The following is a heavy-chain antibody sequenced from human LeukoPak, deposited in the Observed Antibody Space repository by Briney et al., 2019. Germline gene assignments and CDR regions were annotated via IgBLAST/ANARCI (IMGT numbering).Heavy chain of an antibody. J-gene: IGHJ3*02. CDR3: ARARLYYYDSSGYHPLGAFDI. D-gene: IGHD3-22*01. Sequence: GSSVKVSCKASGGTISSYAISWVRQAPGQGLEWMGGIIPIFGTANYAQKFQGRVTITTDESTSTAYMELSSLRSEDTAVYYCARARLYYYDSSGYHPLGAFDIWGQGTMVTVSS. CDR1: GGTISSYA. CDR2: IIPIFGTA. V-gene: IGHV1-69*05.